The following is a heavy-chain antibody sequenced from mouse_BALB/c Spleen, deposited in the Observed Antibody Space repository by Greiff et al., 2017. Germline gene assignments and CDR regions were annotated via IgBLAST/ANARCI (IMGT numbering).Heavy chain of an antibody. CDR3: TRPNWDEDFDY. CDR2: IYPGNSDT. Sequence: VHVKQSGTVLARPGASVKMSCKASGYSFTSYWMHWVKQRPGQGLEWIGAIYPGNSDTSYNQKFKGKAKLTAVTSASTAYMELSSLTNEDSAVYYCTRPNWDEDFDYWGQGTTLTVSS. CDR1: GYSFTSYW. V-gene: IGHV1-5*01. D-gene: IGHD4-1*01. J-gene: IGHJ2*01.